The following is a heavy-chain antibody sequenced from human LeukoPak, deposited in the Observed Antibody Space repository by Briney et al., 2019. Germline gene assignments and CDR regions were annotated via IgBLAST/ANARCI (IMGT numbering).Heavy chain of an antibody. CDR1: GGSISSSNW. CDR2: IYHSGST. V-gene: IGHV4-4*02. Sequence: SETLSLTCAVSGGSISSSNWWSWVRQPPGKGLEWIGEIYHSGSTNYNPSLKSRVTISVDKSKNQFSLKLSSVTAADTAVYYCARDRVGELRGVIMINYYYYYMDVWGKGTTVTISS. D-gene: IGHD3-10*01. CDR3: ARDRVGELRGVIMINYYYYYMDV. J-gene: IGHJ6*03.